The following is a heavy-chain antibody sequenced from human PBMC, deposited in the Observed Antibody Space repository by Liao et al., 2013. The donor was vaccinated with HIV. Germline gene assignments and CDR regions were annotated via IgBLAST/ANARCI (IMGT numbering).Heavy chain of an antibody. Sequence: QVQLQESGPGLVKPSETLSLTCTVSGGSISSYYWSWIRQPAGKGLEWIGSIYTSGTTYYSPSLKTYNPSLESRVTISVDTSKNQFSLRLSSVTAADTAVYYCVTDSDDAFDIWGQGTMVTVSS. CDR3: VTDSDDAFDI. CDR1: GGSISSYY. CDR2: IYTSGTT. J-gene: IGHJ3*02. V-gene: IGHV4-4*07.